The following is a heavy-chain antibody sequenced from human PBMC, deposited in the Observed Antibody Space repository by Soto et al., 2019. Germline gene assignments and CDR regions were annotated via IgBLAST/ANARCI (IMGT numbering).Heavy chain of an antibody. V-gene: IGHV4-4*02. J-gene: IGHJ4*02. CDR1: GGSISSNNW. CDR2: VYHTGST. CDR3: ARLANPYYFDL. Sequence: TCVVSGGSISSNNWWNWVRQPPGTGLEWIGQVYHTGSTYYNPALKSRVTMSLDKSNNQFSLNLNSVTAADTAIYYCARLANPYYFDLWGQGALVTSPQ.